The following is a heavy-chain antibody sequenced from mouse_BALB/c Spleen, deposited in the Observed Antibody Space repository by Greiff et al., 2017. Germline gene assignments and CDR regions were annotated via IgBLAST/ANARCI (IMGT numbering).Heavy chain of an antibody. CDR1: GFTFSSFG. Sequence: EVQGVESGGGLVQPGGSRKLSCAASGFTFSSFGMHWVRQAPEKGLEWVAYISSGSSTIYYADTVKGRFTISRDNPKNTLFLQMTSLRSEGTAMYYCARRYGKGGYAMDYWGQGTSVTVSS. CDR3: ARRYGKGGYAMDY. J-gene: IGHJ4*01. D-gene: IGHD2-10*02. CDR2: ISSGSSTI. V-gene: IGHV5-17*02.